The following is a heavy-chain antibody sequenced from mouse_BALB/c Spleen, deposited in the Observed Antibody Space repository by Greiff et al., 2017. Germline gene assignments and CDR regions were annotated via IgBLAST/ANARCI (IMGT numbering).Heavy chain of an antibody. CDR2: ISNGGGST. V-gene: IGHV5-12-2*01. CDR3: AREYDYDFAY. J-gene: IGHJ3*01. D-gene: IGHD2-4*01. CDR1: GFTFSSYS. Sequence: EVKLMESGGGLVQPGGSLKLSCAASGFTFSSYSMSWVRQTPEKRLEWVAYISNGGGSTYYPDTVKGRFTISRDNAKNTLYLQMSSLKSEDTAMYYCAREYDYDFAYWGQGTLVTVSA.